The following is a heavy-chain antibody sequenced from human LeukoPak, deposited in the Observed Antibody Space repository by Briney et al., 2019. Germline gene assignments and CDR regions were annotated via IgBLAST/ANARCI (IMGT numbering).Heavy chain of an antibody. J-gene: IGHJ4*02. CDR3: ARDVAYSAFDY. CDR2: ISWNSGSI. CDR1: GFTFDDYA. V-gene: IGHV3-9*01. Sequence: GRSLRLSCAASGFTFDDYAMHWVRQAPGKGLEWVSGISWNSGSIVYADSVKGRFTISRDNSKNSFYLQMSSLRAEDTGVFYCARDVAYSAFDYWGQGTLVTVSS. D-gene: IGHD2-21*01.